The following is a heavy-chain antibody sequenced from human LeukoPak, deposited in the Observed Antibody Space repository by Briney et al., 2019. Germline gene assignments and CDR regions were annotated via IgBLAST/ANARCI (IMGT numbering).Heavy chain of an antibody. CDR3: AKGGAGATYYYYYGMDV. CDR1: GFTFSSYA. CDR2: ISGSGGST. Sequence: GGSLRLSCAASGFTFSSYAMSWARQAPGKGLEWVSAISGSGGSTYYADSVKGRFTISRDNSKNTLYLQMNSLRAEDTAVYYCAKGGAGATYYYYYGMDVWGQGTTVTVSS. V-gene: IGHV3-23*01. D-gene: IGHD1-14*01. J-gene: IGHJ6*02.